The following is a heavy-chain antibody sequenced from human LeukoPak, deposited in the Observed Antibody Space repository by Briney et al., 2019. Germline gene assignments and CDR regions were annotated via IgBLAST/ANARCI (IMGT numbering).Heavy chain of an antibody. CDR2: ISYDGSNK. CDR1: GFTFSIYG. Sequence: GGCPRLSCAASGFTFSIYGMHRVRGAPGKGLGCVAVISYDGSNKYYAESVKGRFTISRDNYKNTLYLQMNSLRAEDTAVYYCARGGYCSGGSCYSEFYYYGMDVWGQGTTVTVSS. V-gene: IGHV3-30*03. D-gene: IGHD2-15*01. CDR3: ARGGYCSGGSCYSEFYYYGMDV. J-gene: IGHJ6*02.